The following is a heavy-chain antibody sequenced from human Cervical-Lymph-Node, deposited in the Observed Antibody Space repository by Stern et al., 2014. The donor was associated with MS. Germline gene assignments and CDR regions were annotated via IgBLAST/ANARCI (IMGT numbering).Heavy chain of an antibody. D-gene: IGHD1-26*01. V-gene: IGHV1-46*01. CDR3: ARSGSYSDAFDI. CDR2: INPSGGST. CDR1: GYTFSSYY. J-gene: IGHJ3*02. Sequence: QVQLLQPGAEVKKPGASVKVSCKASGYTFSSYYMHWVRQAPGQGLEWMGIINPSGGSTRYAQKFQGRVTMTRDTSTSTVYMELSSQRSEDTAVYYCARSGSYSDAFDIWGQGTMVTVSS.